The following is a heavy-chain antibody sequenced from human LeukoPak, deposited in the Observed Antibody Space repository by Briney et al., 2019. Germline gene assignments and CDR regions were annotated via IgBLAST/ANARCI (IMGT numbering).Heavy chain of an antibody. J-gene: IGHJ3*02. Sequence: GGSLRLSCAASGFTFSTFAMIWVRQPPGKGLEWVSSIFPSGGEIHYADSVRGRFTISRDNSKSTLSLQMNSLRAEDTAVYYCARGGLAAFDIWGQGTMVTVSS. CDR2: IFPSGGEI. CDR3: ARGGLAAFDI. V-gene: IGHV3-23*01. CDR1: GFTFSTFA.